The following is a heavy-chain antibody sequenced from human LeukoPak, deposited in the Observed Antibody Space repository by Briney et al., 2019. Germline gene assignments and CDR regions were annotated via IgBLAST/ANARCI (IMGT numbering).Heavy chain of an antibody. J-gene: IGHJ4*02. CDR2: IKQDGSEK. Sequence: GGSLRLSCAASGFTLSSYWMSWVRQAPGKGLEWVANIKQDGSEKYYVDSVKGRFTISRDNTKNSLYLQMNSLRAGDTALYYCAISATARGGFDYWGQGTLVTVSS. V-gene: IGHV3-7*01. D-gene: IGHD1-14*01. CDR3: AISATARGGFDY. CDR1: GFTLSSYW.